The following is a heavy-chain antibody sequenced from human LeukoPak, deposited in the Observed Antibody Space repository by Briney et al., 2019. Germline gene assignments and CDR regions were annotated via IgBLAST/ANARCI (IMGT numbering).Heavy chain of an antibody. D-gene: IGHD6-13*01. CDR1: GGSISSSSYY. CDR2: IYYSGST. CDR3: ARGGTDSSSWYYFDY. V-gene: IGHV4-39*01. Sequence: PSETLSLTCTVSGGSISSSSYYWGWIRQPPGKGLEWIGSIYYSGSTYYNPSLKSRVTISVDTSKNQFSLKLSSVTAADTAVYCCARGGTDSSSWYYFDYWGQGTLVTVS. J-gene: IGHJ4*02.